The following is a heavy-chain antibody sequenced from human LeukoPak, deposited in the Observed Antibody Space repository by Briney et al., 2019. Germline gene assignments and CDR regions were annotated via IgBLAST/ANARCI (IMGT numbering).Heavy chain of an antibody. CDR1: GGSISSYY. Sequence: SETLSLTCTVSGGSISSYYWSWIRQPPGKGLEWIGYIYYSGSTNYNPSLKSRVTISVDTSKNQFSLKLSSVTAADTAVYYCARRQGPYYYDSSGYYGAFDIWGQGTMDTVSS. CDR3: ARRQGPYYYDSSGYYGAFDI. V-gene: IGHV4-59*08. J-gene: IGHJ3*02. CDR2: IYYSGST. D-gene: IGHD3-22*01.